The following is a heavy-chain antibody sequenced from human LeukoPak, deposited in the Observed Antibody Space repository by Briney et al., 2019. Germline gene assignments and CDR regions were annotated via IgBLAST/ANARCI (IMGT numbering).Heavy chain of an antibody. CDR3: ARSYYDFWSGYSHMGFFLDY. Sequence: SETLSLTCTVSGGSISSYYWSWIRQPPGKGLEWIGYIYYSGSTNYNPSLKSRVTISVDTSKNQFSLKLSSVTAADTAVYYCARSYYDFWSGYSHMGFFLDYWGQGTLVTVSS. CDR1: GGSISSYY. D-gene: IGHD3-3*01. V-gene: IGHV4-59*01. CDR2: IYYSGST. J-gene: IGHJ4*02.